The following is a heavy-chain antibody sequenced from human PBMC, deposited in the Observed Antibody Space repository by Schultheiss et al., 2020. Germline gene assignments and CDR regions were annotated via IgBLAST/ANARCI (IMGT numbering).Heavy chain of an antibody. D-gene: IGHD2-2*01. Sequence: GGSLRLSCAASGFTFSDYYMSWIRQAPGKGLEWVSYISSSSSYTNYADSVKGRFTISRDNAKNSLYLQMNSLRAEDTAVYYCARRERYCSSTSCARLDYWGQGTLVTVSS. CDR2: ISSSSSYT. CDR3: ARRERYCSSTSCARLDY. CDR1: GFTFSDYY. V-gene: IGHV3-11*06. J-gene: IGHJ4*02.